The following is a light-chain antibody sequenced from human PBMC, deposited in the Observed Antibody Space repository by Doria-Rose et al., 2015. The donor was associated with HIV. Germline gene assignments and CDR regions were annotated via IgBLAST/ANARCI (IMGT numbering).Light chain of an antibody. J-gene: IGKJ1*01. CDR3: HQYGTSWT. V-gene: IGKV3-20*01. CDR2: DGS. Sequence: TQSPGTLSLSPGERATLSCRASQSFSSTYLAWYQQKPGQAPSLLIYDGSTMATGVPDRFSAGGSGTDFTLTINRLEPEDFALYYCHQYGTSWTFGQGTKVEI. CDR1: QSFSSTY.